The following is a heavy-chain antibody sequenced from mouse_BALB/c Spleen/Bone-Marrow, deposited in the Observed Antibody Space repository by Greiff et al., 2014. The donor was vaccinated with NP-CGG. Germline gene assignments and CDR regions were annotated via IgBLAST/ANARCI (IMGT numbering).Heavy chain of an antibody. CDR1: GYSITSGYY. V-gene: IGHV3-6*02. CDR2: ISYDGNN. Sequence: VQLQQSGPGLVKPSQSLSLTCSVTGYSITSGYYWNWIRQFPGNKLEWMGYISYDGNNNYNPSLKNQISITRDTSKNQFFLKLNSVTTDDTATYYCVRAPFPYAVGFWGQGTSVTVSS. J-gene: IGHJ4*01. CDR3: VRAPFPYAVGF.